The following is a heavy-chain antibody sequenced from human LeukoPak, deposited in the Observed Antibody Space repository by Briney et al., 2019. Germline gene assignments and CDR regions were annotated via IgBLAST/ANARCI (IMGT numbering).Heavy chain of an antibody. CDR1: GFLFSNSW. V-gene: IGHV3-7*01. D-gene: IGHD3-10*01. CDR2: INQDGSAK. CDR3: ARDRGFGELYDWFDP. J-gene: IGHJ5*02. Sequence: PGGSLRLSCADSGFLFSNSWMAWVRQAPGRGLEWLANINQDGSAKTCVDSVKGRFTISRDNARNSLYLQMNSLRAEDTAVYYCARDRGFGELYDWFDPWGQGTLVTVSS.